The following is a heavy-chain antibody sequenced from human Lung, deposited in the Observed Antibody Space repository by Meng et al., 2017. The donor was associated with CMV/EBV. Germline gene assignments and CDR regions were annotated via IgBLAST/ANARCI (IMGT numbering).Heavy chain of an antibody. J-gene: IGHJ4*02. CDR1: GGSISISTW. CDR2: IYHSGGT. Sequence: QLPGWAPGLVKPSGPLSLTCAVPGGSISISTWWSWVRQPPGKGLEWIGEIYHSGGTNYNPSLRGRVTISLDKSKNQFSLTLRSVTAADTAVYYCARDPYATGWAGWSQGTLVTVSS. D-gene: IGHD6-19*01. V-gene: IGHV4-4*02. CDR3: ARDPYATGWAG.